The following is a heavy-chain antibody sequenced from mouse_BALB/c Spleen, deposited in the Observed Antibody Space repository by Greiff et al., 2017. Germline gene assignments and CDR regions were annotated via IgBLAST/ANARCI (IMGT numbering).Heavy chain of an antibody. CDR1: GYTFTDYE. Sequence: VQLQQSGAELVRPGASVTLSCKASGYTFTDYEMHWVKQTPVHGLEWIGAIDPETGGTAYNQKFKGKATLTADKSSSTAYMELRSLTSEDSAVYSCTSPTAAWLDYWGQGTLVTVSA. D-gene: IGHD1-2*01. CDR2: IDPETGGT. CDR3: TSPTAAWLDY. J-gene: IGHJ3*01. V-gene: IGHV1-15*01.